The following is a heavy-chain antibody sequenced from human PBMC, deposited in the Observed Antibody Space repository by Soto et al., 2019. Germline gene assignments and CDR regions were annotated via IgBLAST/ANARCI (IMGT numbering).Heavy chain of an antibody. D-gene: IGHD6-19*01. CDR2: IYYSGNT. CDR3: ARGGWSVDS. CDR1: GASMSPPY. Sequence: PSETLSLTCTVSGASMSPPYWSWIRQPPGKGLEWIGYIYYSGNTNYNPSLKSRVTMSVDTSKNQFSLILTSVTAADTAVYYCARGGWSVDSWGQGTLVTVSS. J-gene: IGHJ4*02. V-gene: IGHV4-59*11.